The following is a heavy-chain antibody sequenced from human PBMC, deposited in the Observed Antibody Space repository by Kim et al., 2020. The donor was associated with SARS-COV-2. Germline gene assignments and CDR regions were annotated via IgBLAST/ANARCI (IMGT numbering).Heavy chain of an antibody. Sequence: SETLSLTCAVYGGSFSGYYWSWIRQPPGKGLEWIGEINHSGSTNYNPSLKSRVTISVDTSKNQFSLKLSSVTAADTAVYYCARDPPLRGGNKGFDYWGQGTLVTVSS. CDR1: GGSFSGYY. CDR3: ARDPPLRGGNKGFDY. V-gene: IGHV4-34*01. D-gene: IGHD2-15*01. CDR2: INHSGST. J-gene: IGHJ4*02.